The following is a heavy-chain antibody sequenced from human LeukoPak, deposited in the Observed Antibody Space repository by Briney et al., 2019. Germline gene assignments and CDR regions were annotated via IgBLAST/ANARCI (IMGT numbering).Heavy chain of an antibody. CDR1: GFTVSSNY. CDR3: ARGDYYDSSGYFDY. Sequence: GGSLRLSCAASGFTVSSNYMSWVRQAPGRGLEWVSVIYSGGSTYYADSVKGRFTISRDNSKNTLYLQMNSLRAEDTAVYYCARGDYYDSSGYFDYWGQGTLVTVSS. CDR2: IYSGGST. J-gene: IGHJ4*02. V-gene: IGHV3-53*01. D-gene: IGHD3-22*01.